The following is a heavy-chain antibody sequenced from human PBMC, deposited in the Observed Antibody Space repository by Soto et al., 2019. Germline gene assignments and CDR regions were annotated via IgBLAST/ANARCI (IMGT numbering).Heavy chain of an antibody. J-gene: IGHJ4*02. CDR2: IIPVYVTA. V-gene: IGHV1-69*01. D-gene: IGHD3-22*01. Sequence: QVQLVQSGAEVKKPGSSVKVSCKASGDTFSTNTITWVRQAPGQGLEWMGEIIPVYVTANYAQKFQGRVTITADESTSTAYMEVSGLRSEDTAVYYCARDHYDTSGYYYRVDDWGQGTLVTVSS. CDR3: ARDHYDTSGYYYRVDD. CDR1: GDTFSTNT.